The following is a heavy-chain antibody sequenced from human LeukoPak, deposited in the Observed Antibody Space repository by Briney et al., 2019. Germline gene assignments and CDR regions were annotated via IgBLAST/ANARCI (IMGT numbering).Heavy chain of an antibody. CDR3: ARDRGNYYDSSGINWFDP. D-gene: IGHD3-22*01. CDR1: GGTFSSYA. Sequence: GASVKVSCKASGGTFSSYAISWVRQAPGQGLEWMGRIIPILGIANYAQKFQGRVTITADKSTSTAYMELSSLRSEDTAVYYCARDRGNYYDSSGINWFDPWGQGTLVTVSS. V-gene: IGHV1-69*04. J-gene: IGHJ5*02. CDR2: IIPILGIA.